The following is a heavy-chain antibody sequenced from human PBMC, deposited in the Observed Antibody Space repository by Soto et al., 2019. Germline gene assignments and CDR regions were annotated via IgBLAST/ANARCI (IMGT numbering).Heavy chain of an antibody. CDR1: GFTFSSSA. CDR3: AALSIAARYYYYGMDV. D-gene: IGHD6-6*01. V-gene: IGHV1-58*01. CDR2: IVVGSGNT. J-gene: IGHJ6*02. Sequence: SVKVSCKASGFTFSSSAVQWVRQARGQRLEWIGWIVVGSGNTNYAQKFQERVTITRDMSTSTAYMELSGLRSEDTAVYYCAALSIAARYYYYGMDVWGQGTTVTVSS.